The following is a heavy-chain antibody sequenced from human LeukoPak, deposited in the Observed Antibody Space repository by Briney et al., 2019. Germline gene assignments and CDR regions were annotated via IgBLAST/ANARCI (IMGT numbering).Heavy chain of an antibody. CDR3: AKEPRDCTGGTCPSAGGSYLTY. J-gene: IGHJ4*02. CDR1: GFTFSSYA. V-gene: IGHV3-23*01. CDR2: ISGSGGST. D-gene: IGHD2-8*02. Sequence: GGSLRLSCAASGFTFSSYAMSWVRQAPGKGLEWVSGISGSGGSTYYGDPVKGRFTISRDNSKNTLDLQMNSLRAEDTAVYYCAKEPRDCTGGTCPSAGGSYLTYWGRGTLVAVSS.